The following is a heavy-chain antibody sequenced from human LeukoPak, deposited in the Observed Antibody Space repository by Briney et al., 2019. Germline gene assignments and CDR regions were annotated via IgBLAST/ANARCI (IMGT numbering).Heavy chain of an antibody. D-gene: IGHD6-13*01. CDR1: GYTFTSYG. Sequence: ASVKVSCKASGYTFTSYGISWVRQAPGQGLEWMGWISAYNGNTNYAQKLQGRVTMTTDTSTSTAYMELRSLRSEDTAVYYCATGVTRLYDIAAAGTYGMDVWGQGTTVTVSS. J-gene: IGHJ6*02. CDR2: ISAYNGNT. CDR3: ATGVTRLYDIAAAGTYGMDV. V-gene: IGHV1-18*01.